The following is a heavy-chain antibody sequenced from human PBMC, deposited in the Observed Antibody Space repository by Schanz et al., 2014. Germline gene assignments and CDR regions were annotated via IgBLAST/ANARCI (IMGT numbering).Heavy chain of an antibody. Sequence: QVQLVQSGAEVKKPGASVKVSCKASGYTFTSYDINWVRQATGQGLEWMGWMNSKTGNTGYAQRFQGRVTMTRNTSISTAYMELSSLRSEDTAVYYCAKDAEITAMITDYFDYWGQGTLVTVSS. D-gene: IGHD5-18*01. CDR1: GYTFTSYD. CDR2: MNSKTGNT. J-gene: IGHJ4*02. CDR3: AKDAEITAMITDYFDY. V-gene: IGHV1-8*01.